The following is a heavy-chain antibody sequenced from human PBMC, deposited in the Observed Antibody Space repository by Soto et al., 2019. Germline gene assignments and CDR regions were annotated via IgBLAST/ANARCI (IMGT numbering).Heavy chain of an antibody. CDR3: ARDDRDSTSPTFDY. CDR2: INHVGIT. V-gene: IGHV4-34*01. D-gene: IGHD6-6*01. J-gene: IGHJ4*02. CDR1: GGSFRGFY. Sequence: SETLSLTCAVSGGSFRGFYWTWIRQSPGKGLEWLGDINHVGITNYNPSLKSRVSIPVDTSKSQFSLKLSSVTAADTAVYYCARDDRDSTSPTFDYWGQGVLVTVSS.